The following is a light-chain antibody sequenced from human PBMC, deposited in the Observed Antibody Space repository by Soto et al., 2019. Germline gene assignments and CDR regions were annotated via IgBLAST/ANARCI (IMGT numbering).Light chain of an antibody. CDR1: SSDVGGYNY. CDR3: SSYTSSSTPFL. Sequence: QSALTQPASVSGPPGQSITMSCTGTSSDVGGYNYVSWYQQHPGKAPKLMIYDVSNRPSGVSNRFSGSKSGNTASLTISGLQAEDEADYYCSSYTSSSTPFLFGTGTKLTVL. CDR2: DVS. V-gene: IGLV2-14*01. J-gene: IGLJ1*01.